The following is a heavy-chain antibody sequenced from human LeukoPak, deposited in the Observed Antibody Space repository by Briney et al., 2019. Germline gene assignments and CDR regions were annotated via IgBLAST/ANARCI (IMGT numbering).Heavy chain of an antibody. CDR1: GGSISSYY. J-gene: IGHJ5*02. CDR2: IYYSGST. D-gene: IGHD4-11*01. Sequence: PSETLSPTCTVSGGSISSYYWSWIRQPPGKGLEWIGYIYYSGSTNYNPSLKSRVTISVDTSKNQFSLKLSSVTAADTAVYYCARSITVTRLGNWFDPWGQGTLVTVSS. V-gene: IGHV4-59*01. CDR3: ARSITVTRLGNWFDP.